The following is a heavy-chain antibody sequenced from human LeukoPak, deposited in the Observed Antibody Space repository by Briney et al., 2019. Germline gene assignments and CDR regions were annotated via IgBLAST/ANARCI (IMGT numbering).Heavy chain of an antibody. CDR1: GFTVSSNY. D-gene: IGHD3-3*01. V-gene: IGHV3-66*01. J-gene: IGHJ3*02. CDR2: IYSGGST. Sequence: PGGSLRLSCAASGFTVSSNYMSWVRQAPGKGLEWVSVIYSGGSTYYADSVKGRFTISRDNSKNTLYLQMNSLRAEDTAVYYCARGALETADAFDIWGQGTMVTVSS. CDR3: ARGALETADAFDI.